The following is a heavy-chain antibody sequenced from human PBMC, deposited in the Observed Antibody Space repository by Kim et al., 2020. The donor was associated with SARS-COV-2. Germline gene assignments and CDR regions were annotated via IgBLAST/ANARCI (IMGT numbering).Heavy chain of an antibody. J-gene: IGHJ4*02. Sequence: TNYAQKLQGRVTMTTDTSTSTAYMELRSLRSDDTAVYYCARLWLRSHFDYWGQGTLVTVSS. CDR2: T. V-gene: IGHV1-18*01. D-gene: IGHD5-12*01. CDR3: ARLWLRSHFDY.